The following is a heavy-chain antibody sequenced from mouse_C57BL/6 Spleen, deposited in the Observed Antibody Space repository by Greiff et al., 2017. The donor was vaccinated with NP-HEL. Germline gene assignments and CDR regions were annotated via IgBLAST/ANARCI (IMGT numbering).Heavy chain of an antibody. V-gene: IGHV1-81*01. D-gene: IGHD1-1*01. J-gene: IGHJ2*01. Sequence: QVHVKQSGAELARPGASVKLSCKASGYTFTSYGISWVKQRTGQGLEWIGEIYPRSGNTYYNEKFKGKATLTADKSSSTAYMELRSLTSEDSAVYFCARQGDYGSSYWGQGTTLTVSS. CDR1: GYTFTSYG. CDR2: IYPRSGNT. CDR3: ARQGDYGSSY.